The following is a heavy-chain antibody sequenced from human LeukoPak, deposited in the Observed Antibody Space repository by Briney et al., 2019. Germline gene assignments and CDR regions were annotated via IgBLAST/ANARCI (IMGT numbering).Heavy chain of an antibody. CDR2: ISWNSGSI. CDR3: AKDRGWRGDDAFDI. V-gene: IGHV3-9*03. CDR1: GFTFDDYA. J-gene: IGHJ3*02. D-gene: IGHD3-16*01. Sequence: GGSLRLSCAASGFTFDDYAMHWVRQAPGKGLEWVSGISWNSGSIGYEDSVKGRFTISRDNAKNSLYLQMNSLRAEDMALYYCAKDRGWRGDDAFDIRGQGTMVTVSS.